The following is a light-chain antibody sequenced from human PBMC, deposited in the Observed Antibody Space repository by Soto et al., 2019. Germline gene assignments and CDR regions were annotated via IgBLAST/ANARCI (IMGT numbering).Light chain of an antibody. CDR1: SSDIGYYDY. J-gene: IGLJ1*01. V-gene: IGLV2-14*01. CDR2: EVN. CDR3: SSHSSSSAYYV. Sequence: QSVLTQPASVSGSPGQSITISCTGTSSDIGYYDYVSWYQHHSGKAPKLIIYEVNNRPSGVSNRFSGSKSVNTASLTISGLQAGDEADYYCSSHSSSSAYYVFGTGTKSPS.